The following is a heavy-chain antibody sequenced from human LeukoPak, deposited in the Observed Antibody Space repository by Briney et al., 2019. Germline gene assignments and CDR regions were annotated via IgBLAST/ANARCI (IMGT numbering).Heavy chain of an antibody. Sequence: PSETLSLTCTVSGGSISSYYWSWIRQPPGKGLEWIGYIYYSGSTNYNPSLKSRVTISVDTSKNQFSLKLISVTAADTAVYYCARSAYYYDSNRGSYFDYWGQGTLVTVSS. D-gene: IGHD3-22*01. J-gene: IGHJ4*02. CDR2: IYYSGST. CDR3: ARSAYYYDSNRGSYFDY. V-gene: IGHV4-59*08. CDR1: GGSISSYY.